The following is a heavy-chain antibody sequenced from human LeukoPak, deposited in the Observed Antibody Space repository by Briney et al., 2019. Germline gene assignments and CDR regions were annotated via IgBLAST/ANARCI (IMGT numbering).Heavy chain of an antibody. D-gene: IGHD3-10*01. CDR3: ARGRVPYYGSGSYPYFDY. CDR2: INHSGST. V-gene: IGHV4-34*01. Sequence: PSETLSLTCAVYGGSFSGYNWSWIRQPPGKGLEWIGEINHSGSTNYNPSLKSRVTISVDTSKNQFSLKLSSVTAADTAVYYCARGRVPYYGSGSYPYFDYWGQGTLVTVSS. CDR1: GGSFSGYN. J-gene: IGHJ4*02.